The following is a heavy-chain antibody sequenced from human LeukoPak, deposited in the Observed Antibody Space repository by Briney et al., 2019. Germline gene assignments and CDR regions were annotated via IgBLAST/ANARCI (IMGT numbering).Heavy chain of an antibody. Sequence: PSETLSLTCTVSGGSISSGDYYWSWIRQPPGKGLEWIGYIYYSGSTYYNPSLKSRVTISVDTSKNQFSLKLSSVTAADTAVYYCARQKGQYYDFAPPAWFDPWGQGTLVTVSS. J-gene: IGHJ5*02. V-gene: IGHV4-30-4*01. CDR2: IYYSGST. CDR3: ARQKGQYYDFAPPAWFDP. CDR1: GGSISSGDYY. D-gene: IGHD3-3*01.